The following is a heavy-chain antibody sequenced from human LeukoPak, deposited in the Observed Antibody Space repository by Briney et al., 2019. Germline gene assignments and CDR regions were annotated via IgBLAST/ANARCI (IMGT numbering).Heavy chain of an antibody. CDR1: GFTFSSCS. CDR2: ISSSSSYI. D-gene: IGHD5-18*01. Sequence: GGSLTLSCALSGFTFSSCSIKWFRQAPGKGLEWVSSISSSSSYIYYADSVKGRFTISRDNAKNSLYLQMNSLRAEDTAVYYCARVRRYSYSDFDPWGQGTLVTVSS. V-gene: IGHV3-21*01. J-gene: IGHJ5*02. CDR3: ARVRRYSYSDFDP.